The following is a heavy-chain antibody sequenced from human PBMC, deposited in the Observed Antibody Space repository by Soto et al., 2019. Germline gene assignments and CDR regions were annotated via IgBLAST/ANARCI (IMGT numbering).Heavy chain of an antibody. J-gene: IGHJ4*02. Sequence: GASKFTVITDWMNLVRQAPGKRLEWLGHIKSGGTTDYIVPVKGRFTISRDDSKNMVYLQMSSLKTEDTAVYYCAAETPGVGQGEFEYWGQGALVTVSS. CDR1: KFTVITDW. V-gene: IGHV3-15*01. D-gene: IGHD3-10*01. CDR2: IKSGGTT. CDR3: AAETPGVGQGEFEY.